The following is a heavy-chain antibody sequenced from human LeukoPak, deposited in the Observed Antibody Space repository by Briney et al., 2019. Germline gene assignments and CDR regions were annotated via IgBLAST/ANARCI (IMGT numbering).Heavy chain of an antibody. CDR3: ARHNRRFSSTSCDSLFDY. CDR2: ISLSGRTI. V-gene: IGHV3-48*01. D-gene: IGHD2-2*01. J-gene: IGHJ4*02. CDR1: GFTLSSYA. Sequence: GGSLRLSCGVSGFTLSSYAMKGGREARGRGEEWVSYISLSGRTIYYADSVRGGFTISRDNPKNSLYLQMTSPRVEDTAVYYCARHNRRFSSTSCDSLFDYWGQGTLVTV.